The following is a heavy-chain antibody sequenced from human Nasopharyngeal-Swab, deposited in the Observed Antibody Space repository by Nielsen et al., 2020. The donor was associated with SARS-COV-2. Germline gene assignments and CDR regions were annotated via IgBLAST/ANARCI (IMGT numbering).Heavy chain of an antibody. V-gene: IGHV3-48*01. CDR2: ISSSSSTI. J-gene: IGHJ4*02. D-gene: IGHD5-18*01. Sequence: GGSLRLSCAASGFTFSSYSMNWVRQAPGKGLEWVSYISSSSSTIYYADSVKGRFTISRDNSKNTLFLQMNSLRAEDTAVYYCARHQSSYGVFDYWGQGTLVTVSS. CDR3: ARHQSSYGVFDY. CDR1: GFTFSSYS.